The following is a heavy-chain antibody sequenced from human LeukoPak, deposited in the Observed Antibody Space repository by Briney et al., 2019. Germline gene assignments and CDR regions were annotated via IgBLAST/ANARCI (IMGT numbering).Heavy chain of an antibody. J-gene: IGHJ4*02. CDR2: INPNGGGT. CDR3: ASAKIHYYDSSGYYLDY. D-gene: IGHD3-22*01. V-gene: IGHV1-2*02. Sequence: ASVKVSCKASGGTFSSYAISWVRQAPGQGLEWMGWINPNGGGTNYAQKFQGRVTMTRDTSISTAYMELSRLRSDDTAVYYCASAKIHYYDSSGYYLDYWGQGTLVTVSS. CDR1: GGTFSSYA.